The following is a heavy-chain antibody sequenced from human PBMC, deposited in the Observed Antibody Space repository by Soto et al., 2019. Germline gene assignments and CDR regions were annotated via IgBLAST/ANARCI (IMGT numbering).Heavy chain of an antibody. CDR1: GYTFTSYG. V-gene: IGHV1-18*01. D-gene: IGHD2-8*01. CDR3: ARDRGYCANGVCFRYEY. CDR2: VSAYNGDT. J-gene: IGHJ4*02. Sequence: QPQLVQSGAEVKKPGASVTVSCKASGYTFTSYGISWVRQAPGQGLEWMGWVSAYNGDTNYAQNFQGRRTMTTDTSTSTAYMDLRSLRSDDTATYYCARDRGYCANGVCFRYEYWGQGTLVTVSS.